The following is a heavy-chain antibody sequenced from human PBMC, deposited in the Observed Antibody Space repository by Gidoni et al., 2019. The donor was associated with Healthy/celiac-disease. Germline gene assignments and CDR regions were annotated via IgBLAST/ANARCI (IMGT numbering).Heavy chain of an antibody. J-gene: IGHJ3*02. CDR1: GGTFRSDA. CDR2: IIPIFGTA. V-gene: IGHV1-69*06. CDR3: ARDSSPALVVVPAAHEFDI. D-gene: IGHD2-2*01. Sequence: QVQLVQYGAEVKKPGSSVKVSCKAYGGTFRSDAISWVRQDPGQVLEWMGGIIPIFGTATSAQKFQVSVTITADKSTSTAYMVLSSLRSEDTAVYYCARDSSPALVVVPAAHEFDIWGQGTMVTVSS.